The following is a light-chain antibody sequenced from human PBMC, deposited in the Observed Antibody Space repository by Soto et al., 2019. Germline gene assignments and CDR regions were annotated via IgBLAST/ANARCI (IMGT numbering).Light chain of an antibody. J-gene: IGKJ1*01. V-gene: IGKV1-5*01. CDR2: DAS. CDR3: QQYNNYSPT. Sequence: DIQMTQSPSTLSASVGDRVTITCRASQSISSWLAWYQQKPGKAPKLLIYDASSLESGVPSRFSGSGSGTEFTLTISSLQPDDFAAYDCQQYNNYSPTFGQGNKVEIK. CDR1: QSISSW.